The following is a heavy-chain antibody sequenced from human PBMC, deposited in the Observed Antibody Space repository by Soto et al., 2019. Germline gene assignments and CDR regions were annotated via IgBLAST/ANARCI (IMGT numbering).Heavy chain of an antibody. V-gene: IGHV3-23*01. CDR2: ISGSGGST. CDR3: AKDSGKRYFDWLAYFDY. J-gene: IGHJ4*02. Sequence: LRLSCAASGFTFSSYAMSWVRQAPGKGLEWVSAISGSGGSTYYADSVKGRFTISRDNSKNTLYLQMNSLRAEDTAVYYCAKDSGKRYFDWLAYFDYWGQGTLVTVSS. CDR1: GFTFSSYA. D-gene: IGHD3-9*01.